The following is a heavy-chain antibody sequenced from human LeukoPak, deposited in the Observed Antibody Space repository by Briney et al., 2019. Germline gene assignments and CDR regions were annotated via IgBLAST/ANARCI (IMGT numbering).Heavy chain of an antibody. CDR1: GGTFISYA. CDR3: ARGDYYGSSGYPGD. D-gene: IGHD3-22*01. CDR2: IIPIFGTA. Sequence: ASVKVSCKASGGTFISYAISWVRQAPGQGLEWMGGIIPIFGTANYAQKFQGRVTITADESTSTAYMELSSLRSEDTAVYYCARGDYYGSSGYPGDWGQGTLVTVSS. V-gene: IGHV1-69*13. J-gene: IGHJ4*02.